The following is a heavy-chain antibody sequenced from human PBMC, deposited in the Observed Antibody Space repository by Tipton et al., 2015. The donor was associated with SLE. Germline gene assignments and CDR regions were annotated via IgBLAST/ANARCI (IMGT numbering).Heavy chain of an antibody. V-gene: IGHV4-38-2*01. CDR2: INHSGS. J-gene: IGHJ4*02. D-gene: IGHD5-12*01. CDR1: GQSITSGYF. Sequence: TLSLTCAVSGQSITSGYFWGWVRQPPGKGLEWIGTINHSGSYYNPSLKSRVAISIDTSKNHFSLMMTSVTAADTAVYYCATDSTTWLRFDYWGPGTLVAASS. CDR3: ATDSTTWLRFDY.